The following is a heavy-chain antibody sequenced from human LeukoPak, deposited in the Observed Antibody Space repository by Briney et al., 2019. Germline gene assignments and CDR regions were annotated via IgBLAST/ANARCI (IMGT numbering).Heavy chain of an antibody. CDR2: AGWAGGTT. CDR1: GLNFDRYT. Sequence: QSGGSLRLSCATSGLNFDRYTIHWVRQAPGKGLEWVSPAGWAGGTTFYSDSVRGRFTISRDSGRKSVYLQMNSLTTDDTAFYFCAKELDTMFFDYWGQGALVTVSS. D-gene: IGHD3-10*02. CDR3: AKELDTMFFDY. J-gene: IGHJ4*02. V-gene: IGHV3-43*01.